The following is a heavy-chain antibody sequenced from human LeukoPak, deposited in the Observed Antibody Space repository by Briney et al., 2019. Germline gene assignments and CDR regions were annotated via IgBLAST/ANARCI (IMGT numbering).Heavy chain of an antibody. Sequence: GASVKVSCKASGYTFTGYYMHWVRQAPGQGLEWMGWVNPNSGGTNYAQKFQGRVIMTRDTSISTAYMELSRLRSDDTAVYYCARDGWATYYYGSGSYEIFPAKNWGQGTLVTVSS. CDR1: GYTFTGYY. J-gene: IGHJ4*02. CDR3: ARDGWATYYYGSGSYEIFPAKN. V-gene: IGHV1-2*02. D-gene: IGHD3-10*01. CDR2: VNPNSGGT.